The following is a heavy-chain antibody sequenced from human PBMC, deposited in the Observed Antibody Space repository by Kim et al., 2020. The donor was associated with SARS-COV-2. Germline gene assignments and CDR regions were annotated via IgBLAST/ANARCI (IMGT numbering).Heavy chain of an antibody. Sequence: GGSLRLSCAASGFTFTSYAMNWVRQTPGKGLEWVSAISGNGGSTYYAVSVKGRFTISRDNSKNTLSLQMNSLRAEDTAVYYCVKDSDYYDTPDAFDIWGQGTMVTVSS. CDR1: GFTFTSYA. CDR2: ISGNGGST. CDR3: VKDSDYYDTPDAFDI. V-gene: IGHV3-23*01. J-gene: IGHJ3*02. D-gene: IGHD3-22*01.